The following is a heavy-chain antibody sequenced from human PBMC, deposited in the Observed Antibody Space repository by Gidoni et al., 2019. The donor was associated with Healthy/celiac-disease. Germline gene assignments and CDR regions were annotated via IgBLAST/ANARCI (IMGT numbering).Heavy chain of an antibody. CDR3: AKGSSGSYIDY. J-gene: IGHJ4*02. V-gene: IGHV3-9*01. D-gene: IGHD1-26*01. CDR1: GFTFDDYA. Sequence: EVQLVESGGGLVQPGRSLRLSCAASGFTFDDYAMHWVRQAPGKGLEWVSGISWNSGSIGYADSVKGRFTISRDNAKNSLYLQMNSLRAEDTALYHCAKGSSGSYIDYWGQGTLVTVSS. CDR2: ISWNSGSI.